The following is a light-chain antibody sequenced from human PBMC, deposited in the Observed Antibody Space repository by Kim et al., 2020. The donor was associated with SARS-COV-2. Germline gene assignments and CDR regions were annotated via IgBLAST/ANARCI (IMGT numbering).Light chain of an antibody. CDR3: QQYNDWPPT. V-gene: IGKV3-15*01. Sequence: VSPGDRAALSCSARQTIIYNFAWYHQKAGQPPSHLFYATSTLATGVPARFIGSGSGTEFTLTISSLQSEDFAVYYCQQYNDWPPTFGQGTKVDIK. CDR1: QTIIYN. CDR2: ATS. J-gene: IGKJ1*01.